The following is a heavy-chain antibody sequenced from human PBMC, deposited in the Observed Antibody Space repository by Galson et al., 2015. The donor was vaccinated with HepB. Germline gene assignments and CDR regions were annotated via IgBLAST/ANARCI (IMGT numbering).Heavy chain of an antibody. CDR2: INRDGSST. Sequence: SLRLSCVASGFTFSSHWMHWVRQAPGKGLVWVSRINRDGSSTSYADSVKGRFTISRDNAKNTLYLQMNSLRAEDTAVYYCARERCSSSTSCYAYYYGMDVWVQGTTVTVSS. CDR1: GFTFSSHW. V-gene: IGHV3-74*01. D-gene: IGHD2-2*01. J-gene: IGHJ6*02. CDR3: ARERCSSSTSCYAYYYGMDV.